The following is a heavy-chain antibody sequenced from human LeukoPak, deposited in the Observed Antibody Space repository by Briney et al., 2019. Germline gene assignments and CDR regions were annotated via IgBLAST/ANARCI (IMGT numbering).Heavy chain of an antibody. CDR3: AINYGDYADYYYGMDV. J-gene: IGHJ6*02. D-gene: IGHD4-17*01. CDR1: GGSFSGYY. V-gene: IGHV4-31*11. Sequence: PSETLSLTCAVYGGSFSGYYWSWIRQHPGKGLEWIGYIYYSGSTYYNPSLKSRVTISVDTSKNQFSLKLSSVTAADTAVYYCAINYGDYADYYYGMDVWGQGTTVTVSS. CDR2: IYYSGST.